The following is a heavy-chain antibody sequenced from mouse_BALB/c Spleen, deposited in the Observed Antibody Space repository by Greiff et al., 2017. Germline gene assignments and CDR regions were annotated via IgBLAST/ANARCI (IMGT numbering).Heavy chain of an antibody. D-gene: IGHD1-1*01. Sequence: VQLQQSGAELVKPGASVKLSCTASGFNIKDTYMHWVKQRPEQGLEWIGRIDPANGNTKYDPKFQGKATITADTSSNTAYLQLSSLTSEDTAVYYCARKVATDYAMDYWGQGTSVTVSS. CDR1: GFNIKDTY. CDR2: IDPANGNT. J-gene: IGHJ4*01. CDR3: ARKVATDYAMDY. V-gene: IGHV14-3*02.